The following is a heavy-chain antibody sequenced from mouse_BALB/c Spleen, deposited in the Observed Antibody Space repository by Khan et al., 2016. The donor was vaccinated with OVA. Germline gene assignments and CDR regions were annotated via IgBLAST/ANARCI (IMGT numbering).Heavy chain of an antibody. D-gene: IGHD1-1*01. CDR2: ISYSGNT. CDR1: GYSITTDYA. J-gene: IGHJ2*01. V-gene: IGHV3-2*02. CDR3: ARVYGGDFDY. Sequence: EVKLEESGPGLVKPSQSLSLTCTVTGYSITTDYAWNWIRQFPGNKLEWMGFISYSGNTKYNPSLKSRISITRDPSKNQFFLKLKSVTTEDTARYYCARVYGGDFDYWGQGTTLTVSS.